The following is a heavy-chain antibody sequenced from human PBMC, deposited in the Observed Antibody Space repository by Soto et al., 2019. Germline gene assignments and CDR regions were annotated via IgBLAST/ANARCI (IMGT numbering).Heavy chain of an antibody. D-gene: IGHD1-26*01. Sequence: EVQLVESGGGLVQPGGSLRLSCAASGFTFSSYSMNWVRQAPGKGLEWVSYISSRSSTIYYADSVKGRFTIYRDNAKNSLFLQMNSLRDEDTAVYYCARDLSMVGYPVGQYYFDYWGQGTLVTVSS. CDR3: ARDLSMVGYPVGQYYFDY. CDR2: ISSRSSTI. V-gene: IGHV3-48*02. J-gene: IGHJ4*02. CDR1: GFTFSSYS.